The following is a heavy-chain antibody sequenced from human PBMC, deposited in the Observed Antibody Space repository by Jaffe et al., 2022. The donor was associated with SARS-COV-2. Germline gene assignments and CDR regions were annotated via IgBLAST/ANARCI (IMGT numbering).Heavy chain of an antibody. CDR1: GYTFTSYY. CDR3: ARDAGIAVAGATWFYYGMDV. J-gene: IGHJ6*02. V-gene: IGHV1-46*01. Sequence: QVQLVQSGAEVKKPGASVKVSCKASGYTFTSYYMHWVRQAPGQGLEWMGIINPSGGSTSYAQKFQGRVTMTRDTSTSTVYMELSSLRSEDTAVYYCARDAGIAVAGATWFYYGMDVWGQGTTVTVSS. D-gene: IGHD6-19*01. CDR2: INPSGGST.